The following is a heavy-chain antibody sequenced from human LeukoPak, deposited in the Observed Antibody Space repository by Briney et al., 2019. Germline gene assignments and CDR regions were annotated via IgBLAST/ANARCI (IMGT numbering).Heavy chain of an antibody. V-gene: IGHV3-21*06. J-gene: IGHJ4*02. Sequence: GGSLRISCVGSGFPFSSYTLFWVRQAPGKGLEWVSSISYSSSYIYYGDSVKGRFTISRDNTKNSLNLQMDSLRAEDTAVYYCASRNYGEEYWGQGTLVTVSS. D-gene: IGHD4-17*01. CDR3: ASRNYGEEY. CDR2: ISYSSSYI. CDR1: GFPFSSYT.